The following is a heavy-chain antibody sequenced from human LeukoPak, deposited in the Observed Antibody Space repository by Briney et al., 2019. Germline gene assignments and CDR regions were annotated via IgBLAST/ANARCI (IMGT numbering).Heavy chain of an antibody. CDR2: ISGSGGST. Sequence: GGSLRLSCAASGFTFSSYAMSWVRQAPGKGLEWVSAISGSGGSTYYADSVKGRFTISRDNSKNTLYLQMNSLRAENTAVYYCAKDLYYGSGSYYNGYWGQGTLVTVSS. V-gene: IGHV3-23*01. CDR1: GFTFSSYA. D-gene: IGHD3-10*01. J-gene: IGHJ4*02. CDR3: AKDLYYGSGSYYNGY.